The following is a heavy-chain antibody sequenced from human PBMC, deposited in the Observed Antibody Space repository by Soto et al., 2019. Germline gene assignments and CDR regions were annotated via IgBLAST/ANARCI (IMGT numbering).Heavy chain of an antibody. CDR1: GFTFTSSA. Sequence: ASVKVSCKASGFTFTSSAMQWVRQARGQRLEWMGWIVVGSGNTNYAQKFQGRVTITRDTSASTAYMELSSLRSEDTAVYYCARAGEPTIAAAYYYYYYMDVWGKGTTVTVSS. J-gene: IGHJ6*03. V-gene: IGHV1-58*02. CDR3: ARAGEPTIAAAYYYYYYMDV. D-gene: IGHD6-13*01. CDR2: IVVGSGNT.